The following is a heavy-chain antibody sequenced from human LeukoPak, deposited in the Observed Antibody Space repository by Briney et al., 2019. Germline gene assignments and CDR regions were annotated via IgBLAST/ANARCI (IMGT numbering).Heavy chain of an antibody. CDR2: INPNSGGT. D-gene: IGHD6-19*01. Sequence: ASVKVSCKASGYTFTSYGISWVRQAPGQGLEWMGWINPNSGGTNYAQKFQGWVTMTRDTSISTAYMELSRLRSDDTAVYYCAREYSSGWYEVEYYFDYWGREPWSPSPQ. CDR1: GYTFTSYG. J-gene: IGHJ4*02. V-gene: IGHV1-2*04. CDR3: AREYSSGWYEVEYYFDY.